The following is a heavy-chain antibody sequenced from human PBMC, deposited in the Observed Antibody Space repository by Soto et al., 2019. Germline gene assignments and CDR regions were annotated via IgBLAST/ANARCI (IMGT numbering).Heavy chain of an antibody. CDR1: GFTFSSYA. CDR3: VKIGIGSYYDSSGYYANFDY. D-gene: IGHD3-22*01. Sequence: PGGSLRLSCSASGFTFSSYAMHWVRQAPGKGLEYVSAISSNGGSTYYADSAKGRFTISRDNSKNTLYLQMSSLRAEDTAVYYCVKIGIGSYYDSSGYYANFDYWGQGTLVTVSS. V-gene: IGHV3-64D*06. J-gene: IGHJ4*02. CDR2: ISSNGGST.